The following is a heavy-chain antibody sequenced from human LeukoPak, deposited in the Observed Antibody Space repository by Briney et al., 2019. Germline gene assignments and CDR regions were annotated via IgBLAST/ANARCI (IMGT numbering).Heavy chain of an antibody. CDR1: GGSISSYY. J-gene: IGHJ4*02. Sequence: ETLSLNCTVSGGSISSYYWSWIRQPPGKGLEWIGYIYYSGSSNYNPSLKSRVTISVDTSKNQFSLKLSSVTAADTAVYYCARHERESSGWKYFDYWGQGTLVTVSS. CDR3: ARHERESSGWKYFDY. V-gene: IGHV4-59*08. CDR2: IYYSGSS. D-gene: IGHD6-19*01.